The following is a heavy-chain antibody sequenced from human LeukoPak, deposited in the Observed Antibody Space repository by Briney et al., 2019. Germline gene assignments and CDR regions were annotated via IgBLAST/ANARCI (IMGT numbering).Heavy chain of an antibody. D-gene: IGHD5-12*01. J-gene: IGHJ4*02. CDR1: GFPFSGYA. V-gene: IGHV3-23*01. CDR2: IDGSGDTT. CDR3: AKGRYSHGLFDS. Sequence: GGSLRLSCAASGFPFSGYAVSWVRQAPGEGLEWISTIDGSGDTTYYADSVKGRFTISRDNSENTLYLQMNSLRAGDTALYYCAKGRYSHGLFDSWGQGTLVTVSS.